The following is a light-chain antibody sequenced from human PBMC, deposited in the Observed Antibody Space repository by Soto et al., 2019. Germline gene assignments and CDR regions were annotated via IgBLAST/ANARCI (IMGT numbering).Light chain of an antibody. CDR3: SSYTRSSTSYV. V-gene: IGLV2-14*01. CDR1: SSDVGGYNY. J-gene: IGLJ1*01. CDR2: EVS. Sequence: QSALTQPASVSGSPGQSITISCTGTSSDVGGYNYVSWYQQHPGKAPKLMIYEVSNRPSRVSNRFSGSKSGNTASLTISGLQAEDEADYYCSSYTRSSTSYVFGTGIKVTVL.